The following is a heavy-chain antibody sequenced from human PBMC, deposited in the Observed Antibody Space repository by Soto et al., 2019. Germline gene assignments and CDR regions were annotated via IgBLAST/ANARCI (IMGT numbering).Heavy chain of an antibody. CDR1: GLSFSDTA. Sequence: EVQLVESGGDLVQPGGSLKLSCATSGLSFSDTAIHWVRQASGQGLEWVGRIANRPNNYATLLGASVRGRFTMSRDESENTAYLHMNSLKTEDTAVYYCLARLFPDYWGQGTLVTVSS. D-gene: IGHD2-21*02. V-gene: IGHV3-73*02. CDR2: IANRPNNYAT. CDR3: LARLFPDY. J-gene: IGHJ4*02.